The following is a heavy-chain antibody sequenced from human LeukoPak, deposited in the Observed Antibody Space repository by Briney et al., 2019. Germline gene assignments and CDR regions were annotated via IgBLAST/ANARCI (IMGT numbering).Heavy chain of an antibody. CDR3: ANGGPIQLWELT. CDR2: ISGSGGST. CDR1: GFTFSSYR. J-gene: IGHJ5*02. D-gene: IGHD5-18*01. Sequence: GGSLRLSCAASGFTFSSYRMSWVRQAPGKGLEWVSGISGSGGSTYYADSVKGRFTISRDNSKNTLYLQMNSLRAEDTAVYYCANGGPIQLWELTWGQGTLVTVSS. V-gene: IGHV3-23*01.